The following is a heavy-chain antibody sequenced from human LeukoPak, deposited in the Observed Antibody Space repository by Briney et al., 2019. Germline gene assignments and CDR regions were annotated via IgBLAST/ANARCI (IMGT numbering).Heavy chain of an antibody. V-gene: IGHV3-23*01. CDR3: AKVAYCGGDCYVFPDY. D-gene: IGHD2-21*02. CDR2: ISGSGGST. J-gene: IGHJ4*02. Sequence: GGSLRLSCAASGFTFSSYAMSWVRQAPGKGLEWVSAISGSGGSTYYADSVKGRFTISRDNSKNTPHLQMNSLRAEDTAVYYCAKVAYCGGDCYVFPDYWGQGTLVTVSS. CDR1: GFTFSSYA.